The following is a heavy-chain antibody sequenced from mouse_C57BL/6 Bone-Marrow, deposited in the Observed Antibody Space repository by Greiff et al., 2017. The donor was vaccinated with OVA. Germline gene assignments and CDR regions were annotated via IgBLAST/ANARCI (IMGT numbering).Heavy chain of an antibody. CDR1: GYTFTSYW. CDR3: ARLYPFAY. J-gene: IGHJ3*01. V-gene: IGHV1-61*01. CDR2: IYPSDSET. D-gene: IGHD2-1*01. Sequence: QVQLQQPGAELVRPGSSVQLSCKASGYTFTSYWMDWVKQRPGQGLEWIGNIYPSDSETHYNQKFKDKATLTVDKSSSTAYMQLSSLTSEDSAVYYCARLYPFAYWGQGTLVTVAA.